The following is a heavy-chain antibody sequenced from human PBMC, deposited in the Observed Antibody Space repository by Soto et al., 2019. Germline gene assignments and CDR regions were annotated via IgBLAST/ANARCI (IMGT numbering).Heavy chain of an antibody. CDR1: GFTFSSYG. CDR2: ISYDGSNK. J-gene: IGHJ6*02. CDR3: AKIVVPAAAKVKYYYYGMDV. D-gene: IGHD2-2*01. Sequence: GGSLRLSCAASGFTFSSYGMHWVRQAPGKGLEWVAVISYDGSNKYYADSVKGRFTISRDNSKNTLYLQMNSLRAEDTAVYYCAKIVVPAAAKVKYYYYGMDVWGQGTTVTVSS. V-gene: IGHV3-30*18.